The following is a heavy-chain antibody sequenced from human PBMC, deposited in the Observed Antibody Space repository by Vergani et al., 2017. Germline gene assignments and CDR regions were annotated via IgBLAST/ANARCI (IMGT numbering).Heavy chain of an antibody. V-gene: IGHV3-21*04. CDR1: GFTFSHYS. D-gene: IGHD1-1*01. Sequence: EVQMVESGGGLVKPGGSLRLSCVASGFTFSHYSMNWVRQAPGKGLEWVSSISGNNDDVYYADSVKGRFTISRDNAKNSLYLDMSSLRAEDTALYYCVRVKGSNWNDHLYDIWGQGTLVTVSS. J-gene: IGHJ3*02. CDR3: VRVKGSNWNDHLYDI. CDR2: ISGNNDDV.